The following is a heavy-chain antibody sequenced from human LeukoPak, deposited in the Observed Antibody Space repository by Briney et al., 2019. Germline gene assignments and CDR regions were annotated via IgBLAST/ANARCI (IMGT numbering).Heavy chain of an antibody. J-gene: IGHJ6*03. D-gene: IGHD4-11*01. CDR3: ARDPSYSIYNYMDV. CDR1: GFTFSSYW. V-gene: IGHV3-74*01. CDR2: INTDGSTT. Sequence: PGGSLRLSCAASGFTFSSYWMHWVRQAAGKGMVWVSRINTDGSTTSYADSVKGRFTISRDNARNTLYLQMNSLRADDTAVYYCARDPSYSIYNYMDVWGKGTTVTVSS.